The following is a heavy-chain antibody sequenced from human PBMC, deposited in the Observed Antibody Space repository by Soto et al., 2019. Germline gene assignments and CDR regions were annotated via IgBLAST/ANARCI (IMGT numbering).Heavy chain of an antibody. CDR2: IYYSGST. J-gene: IGHJ5*02. D-gene: IGHD3-3*01. CDR1: GGSISSYY. Sequence: SETLSLTCTVSGGSISSYYWSWIRQPPGKGLEWIGYIYYSGSTNYNPPLKSRVTISVDTSKNQFSLKLSSVTAADTAVYYCARANIRFDFWSGYEGVGDWFDPWGQGTLVTVSS. CDR3: ARANIRFDFWSGYEGVGDWFDP. V-gene: IGHV4-59*01.